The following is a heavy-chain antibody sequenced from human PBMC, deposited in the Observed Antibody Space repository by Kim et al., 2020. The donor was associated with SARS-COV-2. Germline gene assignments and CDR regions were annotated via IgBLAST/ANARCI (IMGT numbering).Heavy chain of an antibody. V-gene: IGHV1-2*06. J-gene: IGHJ6*02. Sequence: ASVKVSCKASGYTFTGYYMHWVRQAPGQGLEWMGRINPNSGGTNYAQKFQGRVTMTRDTSISTAYMELSRLRSDDTAVYYCARAPMYYGSGSYYTYGMDVWGQGTTVTVSS. CDR2: INPNSGGT. D-gene: IGHD3-10*01. CDR3: ARAPMYYGSGSYYTYGMDV. CDR1: GYTFTGYY.